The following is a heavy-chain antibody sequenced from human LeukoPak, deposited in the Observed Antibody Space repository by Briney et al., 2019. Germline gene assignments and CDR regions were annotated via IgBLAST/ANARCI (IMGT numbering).Heavy chain of an antibody. V-gene: IGHV3-21*01. CDR3: ARDIATVRGITMVRGVRGYFDY. D-gene: IGHD3-10*01. CDR1: GFTFSSYS. CDR2: ISSSSSYI. J-gene: IGHJ4*02. Sequence: GGSLRLSCAASGFTFSSYSMNWVRQAPGKGLEWVSSISSSSSYIYYADSVKGRFTISRDNAKNSLYLQMNSLRAEDTAVYYCARDIATVRGITMVRGVRGYFDYWGQGTLVTVSS.